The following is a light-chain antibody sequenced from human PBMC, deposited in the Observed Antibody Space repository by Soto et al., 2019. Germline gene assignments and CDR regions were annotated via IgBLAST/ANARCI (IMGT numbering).Light chain of an antibody. CDR2: DAS. J-gene: IGKJ1*01. CDR3: QQYNIWPRA. CDR1: QSVSSN. V-gene: IGKV3D-15*01. Sequence: EIVMTQSPATLSVSPVERATLSCRASQSVSSNLAWYQQRPGQAPRLLIYDASIRATGIPARFSGRGSGTDFTLTISSLQSEDFALYYCQQYNIWPRAFGQGTKVDIK.